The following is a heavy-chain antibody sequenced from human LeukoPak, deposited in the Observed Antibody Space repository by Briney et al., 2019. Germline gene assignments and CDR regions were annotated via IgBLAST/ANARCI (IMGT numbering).Heavy chain of an antibody. CDR3: AREPATGPAGDYYMDV. J-gene: IGHJ6*03. CDR1: GGSISSSSYY. D-gene: IGHD3-9*01. Sequence: PSETPSLTCTVSGGSISSSSYYWGWIRQPPGKGLEWIGSIYHSGSTYYNPSLKSRVTISVDTSKNQFSLKLSSVTAADTAVYYCAREPATGPAGDYYMDVWGKGTTVTVSS. CDR2: IYHSGST. V-gene: IGHV4-39*07.